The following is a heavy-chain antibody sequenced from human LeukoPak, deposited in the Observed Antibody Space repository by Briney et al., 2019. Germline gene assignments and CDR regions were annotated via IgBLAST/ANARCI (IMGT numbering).Heavy chain of an antibody. D-gene: IGHD6-13*01. CDR3: ARDMSGLAAAGTSGLDYYYYMDV. CDR1: GYTFTGYY. V-gene: IGHV1-2*02. CDR2: INPNSGGT. J-gene: IGHJ6*03. Sequence: ASVKVSCKASGYTFTGYYMHWVRQAPGQGLEWMGWINPNSGGTNYAQKFQGRVTMTRDTSISTAYMELSRLRSDDTAVYYCARDMSGLAAAGTSGLDYYYYMDVWGKGTTVTVSS.